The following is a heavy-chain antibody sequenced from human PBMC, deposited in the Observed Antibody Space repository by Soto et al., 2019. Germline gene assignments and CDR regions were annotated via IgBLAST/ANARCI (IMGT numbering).Heavy chain of an antibody. CDR1: GGSFSGYY. CDR2: INHSGST. J-gene: IGHJ5*02. CDR3: ARHCSSTSCNGGWFDP. Sequence: QVQLQQWGAGLLKPSETLSLTCAVYGGSFSGYYWSWIRQPPGKGLEWIGEINHSGSTNYNPSLKSRVTISVDTSKNQFSLKLSSVTAADTAVYYCARHCSSTSCNGGWFDPWGQGTLVTVSS. D-gene: IGHD2-2*01. V-gene: IGHV4-34*01.